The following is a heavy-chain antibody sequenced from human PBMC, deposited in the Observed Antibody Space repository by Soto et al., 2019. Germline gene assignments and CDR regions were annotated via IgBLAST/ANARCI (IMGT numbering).Heavy chain of an antibody. Sequence: PLRHRRGAVWFTFINLGVRRVLQAPSKGLEWVAVIWYDGSNKYYADSVKGRFTISRDNSKNTVYLQMNSLRVEDTAVYYCARDGYYDSSGYWKFDYWGQGTLVTVS. CDR2: IWYDGSNK. CDR1: WFTFINLG. J-gene: IGHJ4*02. V-gene: IGHV3-33*08. D-gene: IGHD3-22*01. CDR3: ARDGYYDSSGYWKFDY.